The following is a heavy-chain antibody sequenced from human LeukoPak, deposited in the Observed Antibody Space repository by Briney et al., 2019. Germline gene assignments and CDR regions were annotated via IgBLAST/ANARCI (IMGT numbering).Heavy chain of an antibody. J-gene: IGHJ6*03. D-gene: IGHD2-2*01. Sequence: NPSETLSLTCTVSGGSISSSSYYWGWIRQPPGKGLEWIGSIYYSGSTYYNPSRKSRVTISVDTSKNQFSLKLSSVTAADTAVYYCARLPGAAATYYYYYMDVWGKGTTVTVSS. V-gene: IGHV4-39*01. CDR1: GGSISSSSYY. CDR3: ARLPGAAATYYYYYMDV. CDR2: IYYSGST.